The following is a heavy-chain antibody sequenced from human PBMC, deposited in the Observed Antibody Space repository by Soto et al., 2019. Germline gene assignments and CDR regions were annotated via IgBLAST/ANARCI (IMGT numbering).Heavy chain of an antibody. CDR2: INPSGGST. CDR1: GYTFTSYY. V-gene: IGHV1-46*01. J-gene: IGHJ4*02. D-gene: IGHD2-8*02. Sequence: GASVKVSCKASGYTFTSYYKHWVRQAPGQGLEWMGIINPSGGSTSYAQKFQGRVTMTRDTSTSTVYMELSSLRSEDTAFYFCAKVDYCTVRNCYDLDHWGQGTLVTVSS. CDR3: AKVDYCTVRNCYDLDH.